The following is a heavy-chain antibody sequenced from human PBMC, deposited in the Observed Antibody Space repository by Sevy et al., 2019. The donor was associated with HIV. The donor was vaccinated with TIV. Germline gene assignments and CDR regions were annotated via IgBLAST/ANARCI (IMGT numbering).Heavy chain of an antibody. V-gene: IGHV3-15*07. CDR2: IKSKTYGGTT. CDR3: TTAGGDGGSYRSGY. D-gene: IGHD1-26*01. J-gene: IGHJ4*02. Sequence: GGSLRLSCAASGFTFSNAWMNWVRQAPGKGLEWVGRIKSKTYGGTTDYAAPVKGRFTISRDDSKNTQYLQMNSLKTEDTAVYYCTTAGGDGGSYRSGYWGQGTLVTVSS. CDR1: GFTFSNAW.